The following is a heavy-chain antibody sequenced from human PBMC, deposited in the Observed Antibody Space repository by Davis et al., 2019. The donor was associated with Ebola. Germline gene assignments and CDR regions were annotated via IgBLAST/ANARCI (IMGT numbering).Heavy chain of an antibody. CDR2: MNPKSGDA. V-gene: IGHV1-8*01. CDR1: GYTFTNYD. Sequence: ASVKVSCKSSGYTFTNYDINWVRQATGQGLEWMGWMNPKSGDAGSAQKFQGRVTMTRDTSTSTAYMELSSLRSDDTAVYYCARGTRNGAAHYYYYALDVWGKGATVTVSS. CDR3: ARGTRNGAAHYYYYALDV. J-gene: IGHJ6*04. D-gene: IGHD3-16*01.